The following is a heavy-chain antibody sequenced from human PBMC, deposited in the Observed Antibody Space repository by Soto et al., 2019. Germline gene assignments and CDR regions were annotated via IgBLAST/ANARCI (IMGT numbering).Heavy chain of an antibody. V-gene: IGHV2-5*02. CDR1: GFSLNTPGVS. Sequence: QITLRESGPTLVKPTRTLTLTCTFSGFSLNTPGVSVTWIRQPPGKALEWVAIIYWDDDKRYSPSLETRLTITRGTSNNQVVLTVTNVDPVDTATYYCGHSSIVVAPSGWDYWGQGALVIVSS. J-gene: IGHJ4*02. CDR2: IYWDDDK. D-gene: IGHD2-15*01. CDR3: GHSSIVVAPSGWDY.